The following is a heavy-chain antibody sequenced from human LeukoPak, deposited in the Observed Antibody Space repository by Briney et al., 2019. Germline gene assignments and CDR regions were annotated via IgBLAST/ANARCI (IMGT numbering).Heavy chain of an antibody. CDR2: ISYSGST. J-gene: IGHJ4*02. Sequence: KPSETLSRTCTVSGGSISSYYWSWIRQPPGKGLDWIGYISYSGSTNYNPSLKSRVTISVDTSRNQFSLKLSSVTAADTAVYYCARGRLGGSGSYYNVLDYWGQGTLVTVSS. V-gene: IGHV4-59*01. CDR3: ARGRLGGSGSYYNVLDY. CDR1: GGSISSYY. D-gene: IGHD3-10*01.